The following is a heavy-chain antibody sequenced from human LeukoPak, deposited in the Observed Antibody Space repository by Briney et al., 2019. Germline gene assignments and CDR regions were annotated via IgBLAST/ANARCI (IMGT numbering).Heavy chain of an antibody. CDR1: GYTFTSYY. V-gene: IGHV1-46*01. D-gene: IGHD6-13*01. Sequence: ASVKVCCTASGYTFTSYYMQWVRQAPGQGLEWMGIINPSGVSTSYAQKFQGRVTMTRDTSTSTVYMELSSLRSEDTDVYYCARNGGDSSSWSYYYYYYGMDVWGQGTTVTVSS. CDR3: ARNGGDSSSWSYYYYYYGMDV. CDR2: INPSGVST. J-gene: IGHJ6*02.